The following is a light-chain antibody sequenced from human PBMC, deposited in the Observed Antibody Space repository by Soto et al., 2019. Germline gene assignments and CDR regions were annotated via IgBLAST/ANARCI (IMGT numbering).Light chain of an antibody. V-gene: IGKV3-20*01. Sequence: EIVLTQSPGTLSLSPGEGATLSCRASQTVTRSYLAWYQHKPGQAPRLLISGISRRAPGIPDRFSGDGSGTDFTLTISRLEPEDYAAYYCHQYDGSPITFGQGTRLEIK. CDR1: QTVTRSY. CDR3: HQYDGSPIT. J-gene: IGKJ5*01. CDR2: GIS.